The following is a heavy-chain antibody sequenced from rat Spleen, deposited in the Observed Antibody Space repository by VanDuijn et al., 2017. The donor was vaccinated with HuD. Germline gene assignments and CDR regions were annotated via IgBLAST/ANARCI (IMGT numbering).Heavy chain of an antibody. Sequence: EVQLVESGGGLVQPGRSLKLSCAASGFTFSNLDMAWIRQAPGKGLEWVASITNTGGSTYYPDSVKGRFTISRDNAKSTLYLQMNSLRSEDTATYYCTSYYSGDFDYWGQGVMVTVSS. CDR2: ITNTGGST. CDR1: GFTFSNLD. J-gene: IGHJ2*01. CDR3: TSYYSGDFDY. V-gene: IGHV5-31*01. D-gene: IGHD1-1*01.